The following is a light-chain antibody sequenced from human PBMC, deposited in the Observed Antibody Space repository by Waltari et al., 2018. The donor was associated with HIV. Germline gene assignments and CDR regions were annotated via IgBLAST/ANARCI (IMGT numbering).Light chain of an antibody. CDR1: SSNIRSNN. V-gene: IGLV1-44*01. CDR2: CNN. J-gene: IGLJ3*02. Sequence: QSVLTQPPAATGTAGRRVTIHCPGSSSNIRSNNVNWYQQPPGAAPHLLIYCNNQRPSGGPDRFSGSKSGTTASLAISGLQSEDEADYDCATWDDSLNVPWVFGGGTELTVL. CDR3: ATWDDSLNVPWV.